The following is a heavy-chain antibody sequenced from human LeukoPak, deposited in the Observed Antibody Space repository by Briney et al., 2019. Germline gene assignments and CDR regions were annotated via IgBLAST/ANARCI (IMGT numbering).Heavy chain of an antibody. CDR1: GGSISSSSYY. CDR2: MYYSGST. Sequence: SETLSLTRTVTGGSISSSSYYWSCLRQPPGKGLEWVGYMYYSGSTNYNPSLKSRVTISVDTSKNQFSLKLSSVTAADTAVYYCARGGGGYDLQQWLVFPFDYWGQGTLVTVSS. D-gene: IGHD6-19*01. J-gene: IGHJ4*02. CDR3: ARGGGGYDLQQWLVFPFDY. V-gene: IGHV4-61*01.